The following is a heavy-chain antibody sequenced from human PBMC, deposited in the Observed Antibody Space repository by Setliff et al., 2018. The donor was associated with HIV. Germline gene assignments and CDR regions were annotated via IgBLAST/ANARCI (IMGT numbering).Heavy chain of an antibody. CDR3: AGPRGDEAFDI. V-gene: IGHV1-69*10. J-gene: IGHJ3*02. CDR2: FIPILDIT. CDR1: GDTSSTYA. Sequence: SVKVSCKASGDTSSTYAINWVRQAPGQGLEWMGQFIPILDITNYAQKFQGRVTITADKSTNTMYMEMTSLTSEDTAVYYCAGPRGDEAFDIWGQGTKVTVS. D-gene: IGHD3-10*01.